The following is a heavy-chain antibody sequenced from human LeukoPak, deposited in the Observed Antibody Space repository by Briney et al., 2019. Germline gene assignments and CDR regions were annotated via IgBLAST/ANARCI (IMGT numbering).Heavy chain of an antibody. CDR1: GFTFSSYA. V-gene: IGHV3-23*01. Sequence: GGSLRLSCAASGFTFSSYAMSWVRQAPGKGLEWVSAISGSGGSTYYADSVKGRFTISRDNSKNTLYLQMNSLRAEDTAVYYCAKDHYYGSGSYLDYWGQGTLVTVSS. J-gene: IGHJ4*02. CDR3: AKDHYYGSGSYLDY. CDR2: ISGSGGST. D-gene: IGHD3-10*01.